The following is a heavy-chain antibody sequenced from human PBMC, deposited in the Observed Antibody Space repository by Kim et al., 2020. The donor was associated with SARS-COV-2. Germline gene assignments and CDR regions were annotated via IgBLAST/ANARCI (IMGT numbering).Heavy chain of an antibody. CDR3: VKDETILWFGGSSDY. D-gene: IGHD3-10*01. CDR1: GFTFSIYA. Sequence: GGSLRLSCSASGFTFSIYAMHWVRQAPGKGLEYVSAISSIGGSTYYADSVKGRFTISRDNSKNTLYLQMSSLRAEDTAVYYCVKDETILWFGGSSDYWGQGTLVTVSS. CDR2: ISSIGGST. J-gene: IGHJ4*02. V-gene: IGHV3-64D*09.